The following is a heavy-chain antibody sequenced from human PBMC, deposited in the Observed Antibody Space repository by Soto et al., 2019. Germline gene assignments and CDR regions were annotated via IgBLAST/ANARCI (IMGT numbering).Heavy chain of an antibody. CDR3: ARLPRYNDYESWFDT. J-gene: IGHJ5*02. V-gene: IGHV4-39*01. D-gene: IGHD4-17*01. CDR2: IHYSWTT. Sequence: PSETLSLTCTVSVASISTSSYHLGWFRQPPGKGLEWIGTIHYSWTTYYNPSLRSRVSISFDTSKNQFSLSLSSVTAADTAVYYCARLPRYNDYESWFDTWGQGSLVTVSS. CDR1: VASISTSSYH.